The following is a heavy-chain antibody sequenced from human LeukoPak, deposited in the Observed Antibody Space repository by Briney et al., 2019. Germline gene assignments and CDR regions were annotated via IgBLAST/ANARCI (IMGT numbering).Heavy chain of an antibody. V-gene: IGHV4-30-2*01. Sequence: PSETLSLTCTVSGGSISSGGYYWSWIRQPPGKGLEWIGYIYHSGSTYYNPSLKSRVTITVDRTKNLFSLKLSSVTAADTAVYYCASLGIREGYFDYWGQGTLVTVSS. CDR3: ASLGIREGYFDY. J-gene: IGHJ4*02. CDR2: IYHSGST. D-gene: IGHD7-27*01. CDR1: GGSISSGGYY.